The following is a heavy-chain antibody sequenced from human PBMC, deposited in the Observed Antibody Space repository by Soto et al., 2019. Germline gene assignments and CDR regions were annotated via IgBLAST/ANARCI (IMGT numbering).Heavy chain of an antibody. CDR3: ERGRWLQSHRVLFDY. J-gene: IGHJ4*02. CDR2: IIPILGIA. D-gene: IGHD5-12*01. CDR1: GGTFSSYT. Sequence: QVQLVQSGAEAKKPGSSVKVSCKASGGTFSSYTISWVRQAPGQGLEWMGRIIPILGIANYAQKFQGRVTISADTSTSTAYMELSSLRSEDTGVYYCERGRWLQSHRVLFDYWGQGTLVTVSS. V-gene: IGHV1-69*02.